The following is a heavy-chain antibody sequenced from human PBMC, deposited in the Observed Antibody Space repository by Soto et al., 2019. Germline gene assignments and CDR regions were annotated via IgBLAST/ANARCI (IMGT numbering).Heavy chain of an antibody. CDR1: GGSIRGYF. V-gene: IGHV4-59*01. CDR2: ISHTGIT. J-gene: IGHJ4*02. CDR3: ARKEYYFDY. D-gene: IGHD3-10*01. Sequence: TXETLSLTCTVSGGSIRGYFWTWIRQPPGKGLEWIGYISHTGITNYNSSLKSRVTMSVDTSKNQFSLRVSSLTAADTAVYYCARKEYYFDYWGQGILVTVSS.